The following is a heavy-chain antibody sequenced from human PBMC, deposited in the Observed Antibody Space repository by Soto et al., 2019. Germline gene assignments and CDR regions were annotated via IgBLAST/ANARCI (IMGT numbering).Heavy chain of an antibody. J-gene: IGHJ4*02. CDR2: VSSDGKDK. D-gene: IGHD2-2*01. Sequence: LVESGGGVAQPGKSQTLSCAASGFTFNTYAFHWVRQAPGKGLEWVAVVSSDGKDKFYADSVSGRFTISRDDSKNTLYLQMDSLRVEDTGIYYCVRGTTAWRGMDYWGQGALVTVSS. V-gene: IGHV3-30*04. CDR3: VRGTTAWRGMDY. CDR1: GFTFNTYA.